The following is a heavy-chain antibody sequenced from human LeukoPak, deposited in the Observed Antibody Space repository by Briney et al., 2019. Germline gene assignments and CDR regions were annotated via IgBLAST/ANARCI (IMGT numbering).Heavy chain of an antibody. J-gene: IGHJ2*01. D-gene: IGHD3-10*01. Sequence: SETLSLTCTVSGGSISSGGYSWSWIRQPPGKGLEWIGYIYSGSTNYNPSLKSRVTISVDTSKNQFSLKLSSVTAADTAVYYCARDPGVTGVSQHWHFDLWGRGTLVTVSS. CDR3: ARDPGVTGVSQHWHFDL. CDR1: GGSISSGGYS. V-gene: IGHV4-61*08. CDR2: IYSGST.